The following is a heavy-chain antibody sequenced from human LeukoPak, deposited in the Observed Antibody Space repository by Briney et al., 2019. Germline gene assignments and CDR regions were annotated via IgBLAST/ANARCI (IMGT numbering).Heavy chain of an antibody. J-gene: IGHJ4*02. CDR2: ISYDGSNK. V-gene: IGHV3-30*03. Sequence: PGGSLRLSCAASGFTLSNYWMHWVRQAPGKGLEWVAVISYDGSNKYYADSVKGRFTISRDDSNNTLYLQMNSLRVEDTAVYYCARGGPEWPLDYWGQGTLVTVSS. CDR3: ARGGPEWPLDY. D-gene: IGHD3-16*01. CDR1: GFTLSNYW.